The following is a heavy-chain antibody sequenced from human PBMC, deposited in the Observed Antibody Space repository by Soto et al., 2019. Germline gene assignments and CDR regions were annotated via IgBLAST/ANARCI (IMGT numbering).Heavy chain of an antibody. CDR1: GGSINSYY. Sequence: PSETLSLTCTVSGGSINSYYWSWIRQPPGKGLEWIGYIYYSGSTNYNPSLKSRVTISVDTSKNQFSLKLSSVTAADTAVYYCARANYYGSGPGDYWGQGTLVTVSS. V-gene: IGHV4-59*01. J-gene: IGHJ4*02. CDR3: ARANYYGSGPGDY. CDR2: IYYSGST. D-gene: IGHD3-10*01.